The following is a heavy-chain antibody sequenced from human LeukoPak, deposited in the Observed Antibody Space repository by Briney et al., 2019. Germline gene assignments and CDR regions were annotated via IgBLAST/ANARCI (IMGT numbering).Heavy chain of an antibody. Sequence: SETLSLTCAVYGGSFSGYYWSWIRQPPGKGLEWIGEINHSGSTNYNPSLKSRVTISVDTSKNQFSLKLSSVTAADTAVYYCAGGAGTTYYFDYWGQGTLVTVSS. D-gene: IGHD1-1*01. CDR1: GGSFSGYY. CDR3: AGGAGTTYYFDY. J-gene: IGHJ4*02. CDR2: INHSGST. V-gene: IGHV4-34*01.